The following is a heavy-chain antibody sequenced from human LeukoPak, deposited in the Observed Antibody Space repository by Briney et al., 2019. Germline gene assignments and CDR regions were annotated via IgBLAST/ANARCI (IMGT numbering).Heavy chain of an antibody. V-gene: IGHV4-34*01. Sequence: SETLSLTCAVYGGSFSGYYWSWIRQPPGKGLEWIGEINHSGSTNYNPSLKSRVTISVDTSKNQFSLKLSSVTAADTAVYYCARPYYYGSGSYHPWGQGTLVTVSS. CDR3: ARPYYYGSGSYHP. CDR2: INHSGST. D-gene: IGHD3-10*01. J-gene: IGHJ5*02. CDR1: GGSFSGYY.